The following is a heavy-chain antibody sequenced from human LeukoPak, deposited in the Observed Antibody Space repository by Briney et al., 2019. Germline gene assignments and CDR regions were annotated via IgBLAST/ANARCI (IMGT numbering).Heavy chain of an antibody. V-gene: IGHV4-59*01. D-gene: IGHD5-18*01. J-gene: IGHJ4*02. CDR1: GGSISSYY. CDR3: ARDPGYSYGSRHFDY. Sequence: PSETLSLTCTVFGGSISSYYWSWIRQPPGKGLEWIGYIYYSGSTNYNPSLKSRVTISVDTSKNQFSLKLSSVTAADTAVYYCARDPGYSYGSRHFDYWGQGTLVTVSS. CDR2: IYYSGST.